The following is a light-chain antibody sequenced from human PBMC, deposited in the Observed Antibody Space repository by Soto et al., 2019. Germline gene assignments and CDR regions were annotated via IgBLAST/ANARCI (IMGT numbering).Light chain of an antibody. Sequence: QSFLTQPPSASGTPGQRVTISCAGSSSNIGSNTVNWYQQVPGTAPKLLIYSNNQRPSGVPDRFSASKSGTSASLAIGGLQSEDGADYYCAAWDDSLNGRVFGAGTKVTVL. CDR3: AAWDDSLNGRV. V-gene: IGLV1-44*01. CDR1: SSNIGSNT. CDR2: SNN. J-gene: IGLJ1*01.